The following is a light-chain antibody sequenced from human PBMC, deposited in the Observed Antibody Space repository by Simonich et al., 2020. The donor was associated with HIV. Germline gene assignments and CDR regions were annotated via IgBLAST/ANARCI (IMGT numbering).Light chain of an antibody. J-gene: IGLJ1*01. Sequence: QLVLTQSPSASASLGASVKLTCTLSSGHSSYAIAWHQQQPEKCPRYLMNLNYEGSHSKGDGIPDRFSGSSSGAERYLTISSLQSEDEADYYCQTWGTGFHVFGTGTKVTVL. CDR3: QTWGTGFHV. CDR2: LNYEGSH. V-gene: IGLV4-69*01. CDR1: SGHSSYA.